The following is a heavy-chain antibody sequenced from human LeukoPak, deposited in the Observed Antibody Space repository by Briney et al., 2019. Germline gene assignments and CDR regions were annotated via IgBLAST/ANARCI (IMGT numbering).Heavy chain of an antibody. CDR2: IYSGGST. D-gene: IGHD1-26*01. CDR3: ARASYPAGFDY. Sequence: GGSLRLSCAASGFTVSSNYMSWVRQAPGKGLEWVSVIYSGGSTYYADSVKGRFTISRDNSKNTLYLQMNSLRAEDTAVYYCARASYPAGFDYWGQGTLVTVSS. CDR1: GFTVSSNY. J-gene: IGHJ4*02. V-gene: IGHV3-66*02.